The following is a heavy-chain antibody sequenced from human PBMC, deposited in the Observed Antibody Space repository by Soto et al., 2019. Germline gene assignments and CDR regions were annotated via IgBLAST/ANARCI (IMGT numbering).Heavy chain of an antibody. CDR1: GGSFRNYA. V-gene: IGHV1-69*01. J-gene: IGHJ4*02. CDR3: SFGVGARRRADY. D-gene: IGHD3-3*01. Sequence: QVQLVQSGAEVKKPGSSVKVSCKASGGSFRNYAINWVRQAPGQGLEWIGGIIPIFGAANYAQKFQGRVTITADESTSTSYMELSSLRSDDTAVFYCSFGVGARRRADYWGQGTLVIVSS. CDR2: IIPIFGAA.